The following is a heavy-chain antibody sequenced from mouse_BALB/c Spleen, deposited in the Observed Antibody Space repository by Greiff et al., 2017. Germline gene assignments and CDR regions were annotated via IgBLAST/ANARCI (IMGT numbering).Heavy chain of an antibody. V-gene: IGHV4-1*02. Sequence: EVQGVESGGGLVQPGGSLKLSCAASGFDFSRYWMSWVRQAPGKGLEWIGEINPDSSTINYTPSLKDKFIISRDNAKNTLYLQMSKVRSEDTAVYYCARDQGYGYVAWFAYWGQGTLVTVSA. CDR3: ARDQGYGYVAWFAY. CDR2: INPDSSTI. J-gene: IGHJ3*01. CDR1: GFDFSRYW. D-gene: IGHD1-2*01.